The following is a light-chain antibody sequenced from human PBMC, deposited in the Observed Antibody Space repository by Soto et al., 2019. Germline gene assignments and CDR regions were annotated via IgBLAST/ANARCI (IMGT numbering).Light chain of an antibody. Sequence: QSVLTQSPSASASLGASVKLTCTLRSGHSSYDIAWHQQQPEKGPRYLMKLNSDGSHSKGDGIPDRFSGSSSGAERYLTISRLQSEDEADYYCQTWGTGPWVFGGGTKLTVL. CDR3: QTWGTGPWV. CDR2: LNSDGSH. CDR1: SGHSSYD. J-gene: IGLJ3*02. V-gene: IGLV4-69*01.